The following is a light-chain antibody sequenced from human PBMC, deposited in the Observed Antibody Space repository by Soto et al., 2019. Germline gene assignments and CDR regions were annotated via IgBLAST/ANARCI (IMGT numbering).Light chain of an antibody. V-gene: IGKV3-20*01. CDR3: QQYGSSPIT. CDR1: QSVSSSS. CDR2: DAS. Sequence: EIVLTQSPGTLSLSPGERATLSCRASQSVSSSSLAWYQQKPGQAPRLLIYDASNRATGIPDRFSGSGSGTDFTLTISRLEPEDFAVYYCQQYGSSPITFGQGTRLEIK. J-gene: IGKJ5*01.